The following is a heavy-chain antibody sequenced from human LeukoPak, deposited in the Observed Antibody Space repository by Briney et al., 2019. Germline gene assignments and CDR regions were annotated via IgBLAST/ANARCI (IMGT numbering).Heavy chain of an antibody. CDR1: GYTFTGYY. D-gene: IGHD6-13*01. J-gene: IGHJ5*02. CDR2: INPNSGGT. Sequence: ASVKVSCKASGYTFTGYYMHWARQAPGQGLEWMGWINPNSGGTNYAQKFQGRVTMTRDTSISTAYMELSRLRSDDTAVYYCARVGAAAGNVDPWGQGTLVTVSS. CDR3: ARVGAAAGNVDP. V-gene: IGHV1-2*02.